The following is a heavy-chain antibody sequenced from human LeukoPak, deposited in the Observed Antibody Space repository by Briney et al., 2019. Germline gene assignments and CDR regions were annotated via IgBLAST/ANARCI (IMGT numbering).Heavy chain of an antibody. CDR1: GFTVSSNS. CDR2: IYSGGNT. Sequence: GGSLRLSCAASGFTVSSNSMNWVRQAPGKGLQWVSVIYSGGNTYYADSVKGRFTISRDNAKNSLYLQMNSLRAEDTAVYYCARGQVTAAGHDYWGQGTLVTVSS. J-gene: IGHJ4*02. D-gene: IGHD6-13*01. CDR3: ARGQVTAAGHDY. V-gene: IGHV3-53*01.